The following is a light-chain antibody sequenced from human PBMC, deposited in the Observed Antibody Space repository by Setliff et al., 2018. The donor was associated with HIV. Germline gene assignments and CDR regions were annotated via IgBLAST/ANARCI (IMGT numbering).Light chain of an antibody. J-gene: IGLJ2*01. CDR2: EGN. CDR3: TSYTTSSTLV. CDR1: SSDVGSYNL. V-gene: IGLV2-14*02. Sequence: PGQSITISCTGTSSDVGSYNLVSWYQQHPGKAPKLMIYEGNKRPSGISTRFSGSKTGNTASLTISGLQAEDESDYYCTSYTTSSTLVFGGGTKVTVL.